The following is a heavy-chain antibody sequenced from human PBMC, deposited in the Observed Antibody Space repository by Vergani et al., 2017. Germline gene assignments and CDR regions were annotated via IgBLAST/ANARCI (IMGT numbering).Heavy chain of an antibody. V-gene: IGHV3-21*01. CDR1: GFSLSTYT. Sequence: EVQLVESGGGLVNPGGCLTLSCVASGFSLSTYTFNLVRQAPGGGLELVSSLNKNKYYIYYSDSVKSRFTISRDNAKNSLFLQMSSLKVEDTGVYYCAKYGREKSDCGFFYYWGQGTLVTVSS. CDR3: AKYGREKSDCGFFYY. J-gene: IGHJ4*02. D-gene: IGHD2-21*02. CDR2: LNKNKYYI.